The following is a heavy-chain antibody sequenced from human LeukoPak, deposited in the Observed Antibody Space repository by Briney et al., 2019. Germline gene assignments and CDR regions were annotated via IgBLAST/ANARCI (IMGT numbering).Heavy chain of an antibody. J-gene: IGHJ6*04. V-gene: IGHV1-2*02. D-gene: IGHD3-10*01. CDR3: ARAGMVRGVLDV. Sequence: SVKVSCKASGYTFTSYGISWVRQAPGQGLEWMGWINPNSGGTNYAQKFQGRVTMTRDTSISTAYMELSRLRSDDTAVYYCARAGMVRGVLDVWGKGTTVTVSS. CDR1: GYTFTSYG. CDR2: INPNSGGT.